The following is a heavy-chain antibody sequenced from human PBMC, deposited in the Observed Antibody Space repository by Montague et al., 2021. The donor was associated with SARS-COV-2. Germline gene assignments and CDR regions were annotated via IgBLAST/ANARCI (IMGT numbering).Heavy chain of an antibody. D-gene: IGHD5-12*01. Sequence: SETLSLTCSVSGGSISGYYWSWIRQPPGKGLEWIGYIYYSGSINYNPSLKSRLTISVDTSKNQFSLKLSSVTAADTAVYYRAGRYRWATEVWGQGTTVTVSS. CDR1: GGSISGYY. CDR2: IYYSGSI. CDR3: AGRYRWATEV. V-gene: IGHV4-59*08. J-gene: IGHJ6*02.